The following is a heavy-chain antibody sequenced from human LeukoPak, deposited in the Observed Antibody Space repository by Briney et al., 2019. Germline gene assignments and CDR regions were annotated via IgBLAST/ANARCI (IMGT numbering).Heavy chain of an antibody. D-gene: IGHD3-16*01. Sequence: SETLSLTCTVSGGSISSYYWSWIRQPAGKGLEWIGRIYTSGSTNYNPSLKSRVTMSVDTSKNQFSLKLSSVTAADTAVYYCARAANRGGARTLDYWGQGTLVTVSS. J-gene: IGHJ4*02. V-gene: IGHV4-4*07. CDR1: GGSISSYY. CDR3: ARAANRGGARTLDY. CDR2: IYTSGST.